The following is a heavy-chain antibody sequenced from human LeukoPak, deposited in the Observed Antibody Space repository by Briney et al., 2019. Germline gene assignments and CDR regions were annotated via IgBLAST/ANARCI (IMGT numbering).Heavy chain of an antibody. Sequence: AASVKVSCKAAGYTFTSYDITWVREATGQGLEWMGGFIPVFGPANYAQKFQGRVTITADESTSTAYMELSSLRSEDTAVYYCARAGEVYNSGSYLEYWGQGTLVTVSS. CDR1: GYTFTSYD. J-gene: IGHJ4*02. CDR3: ARAGEVYNSGSYLEY. CDR2: FIPVFGPA. D-gene: IGHD6-19*01. V-gene: IGHV1-69*13.